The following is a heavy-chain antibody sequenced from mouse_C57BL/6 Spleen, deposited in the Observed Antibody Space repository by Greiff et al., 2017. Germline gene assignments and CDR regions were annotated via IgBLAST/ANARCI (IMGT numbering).Heavy chain of an antibody. CDR1: GYTFTSYW. CDR3: TRSPDFNWVYFDY. Sequence: EVQLQQSGTVLARPGASVKMSCKTSGYTFTSYWMHWVKQRPGQGLEWIGAIYPGNSDTSYNQKFKGKAKLTAVTSARTADMELSSLTNEDSAVYYCTRSPDFNWVYFDYWGQGTTLTVSS. CDR2: IYPGNSDT. J-gene: IGHJ2*01. D-gene: IGHD4-1*01. V-gene: IGHV1-5*01.